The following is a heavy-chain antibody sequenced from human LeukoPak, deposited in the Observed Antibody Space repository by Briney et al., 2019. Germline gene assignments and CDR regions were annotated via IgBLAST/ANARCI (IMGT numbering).Heavy chain of an antibody. Sequence: ASVKVSCKASGYTFTGYFIHWVRQAPGQGLEWMGWVNPNNGDTNYAQKFQGRVTMTRDTSISTAFMNLSRLRSDDTAVYYCVYYSYAAAFDYWGQGTLVSVSS. CDR2: VNPNNGDT. CDR3: VYYSYAAAFDY. CDR1: GYTFTGYF. D-gene: IGHD5-18*01. V-gene: IGHV1-2*02. J-gene: IGHJ4*02.